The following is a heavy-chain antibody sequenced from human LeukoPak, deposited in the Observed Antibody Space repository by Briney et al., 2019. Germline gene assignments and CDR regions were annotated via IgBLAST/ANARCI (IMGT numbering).Heavy chain of an antibody. CDR2: ISGSGGST. D-gene: IGHD2-8*01. J-gene: IGHJ1*01. CDR3: AKPGRGGLYGGGFQH. CDR1: GFTFSDYY. V-gene: IGHV3-23*01. Sequence: GGSLRLSCAASGFTFSDYYMSWIRQAPGKGLEWVSAISGSGGSTFYAESVKGRFTISRDNSKNTLYLQMNSLRAEDTALYYCAKPGRGGLYGGGFQHWGQGTLVTVSS.